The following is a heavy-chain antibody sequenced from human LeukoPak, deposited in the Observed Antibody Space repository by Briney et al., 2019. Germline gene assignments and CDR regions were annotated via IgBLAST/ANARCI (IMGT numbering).Heavy chain of an antibody. J-gene: IGHJ4*02. CDR1: GFTFSSYG. CDR2: IWYDGSNK. V-gene: IGHV3-33*01. CDR3: ARETHYYDSSGYQEGTYFDY. D-gene: IGHD3-22*01. Sequence: GRSLRLSCAASGFTFSSYGMHWVRQAPGKGLEWVAVIWYDGSNKYYADSVKGRFTISRDNSKNTLYLRMNSLRAEDTAVYYCARETHYYDSSGYQEGTYFDYWGQGTLVTVSS.